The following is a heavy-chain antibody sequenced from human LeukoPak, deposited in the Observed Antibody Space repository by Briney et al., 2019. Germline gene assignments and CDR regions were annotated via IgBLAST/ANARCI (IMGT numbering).Heavy chain of an antibody. CDR1: GFTFSSYG. CDR3: ARDLYSITWYYFDY. V-gene: IGHV3-30*02. J-gene: IGHJ4*02. Sequence: GGSLRLSCAASGFTFSSYGMHWVRQTPGKGLEWVAFIRYDGSNKYYADSVKGRFTISRDNSKNTLYLQMNSLRAEDTAVYYCARDLYSITWYYFDYWGQGTLVTVSS. CDR2: IRYDGSNK. D-gene: IGHD6-13*01.